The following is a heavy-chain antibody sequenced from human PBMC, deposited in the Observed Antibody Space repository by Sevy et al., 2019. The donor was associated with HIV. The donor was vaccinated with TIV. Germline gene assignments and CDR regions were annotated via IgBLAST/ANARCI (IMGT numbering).Heavy chain of an antibody. CDR1: GFTFINYG. Sequence: GGSLRLSCAASGFTFINYGMSWVRQAPGKGLEWVSVISGSGDTTNYADSVKGRFVISRDNFKDTMYLQLNSLRAEDTAVYYCAKDIRVALVVPSPGYGMDVWGHGTSVTVSS. V-gene: IGHV3-23*01. J-gene: IGHJ6*02. CDR3: AKDIRVALVVPSPGYGMDV. D-gene: IGHD2-15*01. CDR2: ISGSGDTT.